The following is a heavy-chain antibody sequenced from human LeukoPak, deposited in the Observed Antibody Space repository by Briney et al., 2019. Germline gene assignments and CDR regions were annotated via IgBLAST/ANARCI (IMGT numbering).Heavy chain of an antibody. D-gene: IGHD6-13*01. Sequence: QLGGSLRLSCAASGFTFSSYAMSWVRQAPGKGLEWVSAISGSGGSTYYADSVKGRFTISRDNSKNTLYLQMNRLRAEDTAVYYCAKDLDSSSWSHFDYWGQGTLVTVSS. CDR3: AKDLDSSSWSHFDY. V-gene: IGHV3-23*01. CDR1: GFTFSSYA. J-gene: IGHJ4*02. CDR2: ISGSGGST.